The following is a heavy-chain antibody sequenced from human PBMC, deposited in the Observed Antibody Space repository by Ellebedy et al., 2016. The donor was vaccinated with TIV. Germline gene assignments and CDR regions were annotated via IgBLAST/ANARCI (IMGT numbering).Heavy chain of an antibody. CDR3: ARAGEYTSSSGMDV. Sequence: SQTLSLTCAISGDSVSSSSAAWNWIRQSPSRGLEWLGRTYYRSKWYNDYAVSVKSRITINPDTSKNQLSLQLNSVTPEDTAVYFCARAGEYTSSSGMDVWGQGTTVTVSS. CDR1: GDSVSSSSAA. CDR2: TYYRSKWYN. J-gene: IGHJ6*02. D-gene: IGHD6-6*01. V-gene: IGHV6-1*01.